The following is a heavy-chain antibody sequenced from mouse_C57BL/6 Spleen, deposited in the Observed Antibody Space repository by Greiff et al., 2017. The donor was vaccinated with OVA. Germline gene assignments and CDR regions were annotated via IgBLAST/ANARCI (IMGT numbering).Heavy chain of an antibody. J-gene: IGHJ2*01. D-gene: IGHD2-1*01. Sequence: VQLKESGPELVKPGASVKISCKASGYAFSSSWMNWVKQRPGKGLEWIGRIYPGDGDTNYNGKFKGKATLTADKSSSTAYMQLSSLTSEDSAVYFCARSLYYGNLYYFDYWGQGTTLTVSS. CDR1: GYAFSSSW. CDR3: ARSLYYGNLYYFDY. V-gene: IGHV1-82*01. CDR2: IYPGDGDT.